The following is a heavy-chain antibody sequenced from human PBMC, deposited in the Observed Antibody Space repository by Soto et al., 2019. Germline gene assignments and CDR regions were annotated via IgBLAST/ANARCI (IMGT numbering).Heavy chain of an antibody. Sequence: XGSLGLSCAASGFTFSSYAMHGVRQAPGKGLEWVAVISYDGSNKYYADSVKGRFTISRDNSKNTLYLQMNSLRAEDTAVYYCASAIRVVISHYWGQGTLVTVSS. CDR2: ISYDGSNK. J-gene: IGHJ4*02. D-gene: IGHD3-3*01. CDR1: GFTFSSYA. V-gene: IGHV3-30-3*01. CDR3: ASAIRVVISHY.